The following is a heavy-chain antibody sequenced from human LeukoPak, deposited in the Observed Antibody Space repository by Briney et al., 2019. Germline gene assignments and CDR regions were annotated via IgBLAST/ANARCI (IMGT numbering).Heavy chain of an antibody. J-gene: IGHJ4*02. CDR2: INPDGSAS. D-gene: IGHD3-10*01. V-gene: IGHV3-7*01. Sequence: GGSLRLSCAASGFTFSNYWMTWVRQSPGKGLEWVAIINPDGSASYSVDPEKGRFTVSRDNAKNSLYLQMSSLRAEDTAVYYCARGGHRQKEFWGQGTLVTVSS. CDR3: ARGGHRQKEF. CDR1: GFTFSNYW.